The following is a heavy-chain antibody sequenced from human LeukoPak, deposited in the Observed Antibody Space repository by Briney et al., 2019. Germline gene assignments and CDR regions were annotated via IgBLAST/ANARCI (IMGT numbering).Heavy chain of an antibody. J-gene: IGHJ4*02. CDR2: ISGGGGTT. Sequence: PGGSLKLSCTASRFTFSSYGMSWVRQAPGKGLEWVASISGGGGTTYNTDSVKGRFTTSRDYSKNTVSLQMSSLRGEDTAVYYRAKGGEYGSGSYFDYWGQGTLVSVSS. CDR3: AKGGEYGSGSYFDY. D-gene: IGHD3-10*01. V-gene: IGHV3-23*01. CDR1: RFTFSSYG.